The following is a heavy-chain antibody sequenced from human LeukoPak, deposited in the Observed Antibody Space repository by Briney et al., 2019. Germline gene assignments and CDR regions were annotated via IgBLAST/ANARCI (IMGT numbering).Heavy chain of an antibody. CDR3: AKFVVGAGVVAGTTGYGMDV. V-gene: IGHV3-23*01. Sequence: GGSLRLSCAASGFTFSSYAMSWVRQAPGKGLEWVSAISGSGGSTYYADSVKGRFTISRDNSKNTLYLQMNSLRAEDTAVYYCAKFVVGAGVVAGTTGYGMDVWGQGTTVTVSS. J-gene: IGHJ6*02. CDR2: ISGSGGST. CDR1: GFTFSSYA. D-gene: IGHD6-19*01.